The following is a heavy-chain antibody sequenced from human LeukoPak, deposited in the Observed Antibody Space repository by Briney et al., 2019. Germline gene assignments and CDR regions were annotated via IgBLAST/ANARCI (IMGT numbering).Heavy chain of an antibody. V-gene: IGHV3-73*01. CDR1: GFTFSGSA. Sequence: PGGSLKLSCAASGFTFSGSAMHWVRQASGKGLEWVGRIRSKANSYATEYAASVKGRFTISRDDSKNTAYLQMNSLRAEDTAAYYCARASMVRGGPIFDYWGRGTLVTVSS. CDR3: ARASMVRGGPIFDY. J-gene: IGHJ4*02. D-gene: IGHD3-10*01. CDR2: IRSKANSYAT.